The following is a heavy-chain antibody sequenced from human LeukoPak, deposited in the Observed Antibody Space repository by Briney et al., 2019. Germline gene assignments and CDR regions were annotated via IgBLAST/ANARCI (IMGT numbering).Heavy chain of an antibody. J-gene: IGHJ5*02. CDR1: GYTFTRYY. CDR3: ATSFRAVNWFDP. D-gene: IGHD3-10*01. Sequence: ASVKVSCKASGYTFTRYYMNWVRQAPGQGLEWMGIINPSGGSTNYAQKFQGRVTMTRDTSTSTIYMEVSSLRSEATAVYYCATSFRAVNWFDPWGQGTLVTVSS. V-gene: IGHV1-46*01. CDR2: INPSGGST.